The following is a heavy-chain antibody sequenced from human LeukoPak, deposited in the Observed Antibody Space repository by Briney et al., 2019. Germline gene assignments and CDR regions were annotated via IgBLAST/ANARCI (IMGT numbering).Heavy chain of an antibody. CDR3: ATDFYDST. CDR1: GFSFSSYG. D-gene: IGHD3-22*01. V-gene: IGHV3-15*07. CDR2: IRSNSDGGTI. Sequence: PGGSLRLSCAASGFSFSSYGMHWVRQAPGKGPEWVGRIRSNSDGGTIDYAAPVKGRFTLSRDDSKTTLYLQMNNLQTEDTAVYYCATDFYDSTWGQGTLVTVSS. J-gene: IGHJ5*02.